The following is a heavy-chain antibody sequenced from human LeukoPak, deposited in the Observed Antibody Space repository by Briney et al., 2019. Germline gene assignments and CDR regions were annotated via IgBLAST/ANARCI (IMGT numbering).Heavy chain of an antibody. J-gene: IGHJ4*02. CDR2: STPTSGNT. V-gene: IGHV1-8*01. CDR3: ARGHGAVAGNDY. Sequence: WSTPTSGNTGYAKRFQGRVTMTRNTSISTAYMELSSLRSEDTAVYYCARGHGAVAGNDYWGQGTLVTVSS. D-gene: IGHD6-19*01.